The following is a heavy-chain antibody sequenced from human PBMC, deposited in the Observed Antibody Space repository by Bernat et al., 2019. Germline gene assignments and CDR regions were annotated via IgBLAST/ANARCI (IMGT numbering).Heavy chain of an antibody. CDR1: GFTFSSYG. Sequence: QVQLVESGGGVVQPGRSLRLSCAASGFTFSSYGMHSVRQAPGKGLEWVAVISYDGSNKYYADSVKGRFTISRDNSKNTLYLQMNSLRAEDTAVYYCAKDHCSSTSCYVGPFDYWGQGTLVTVSS. CDR3: AKDHCSSTSCYVGPFDY. CDR2: ISYDGSNK. J-gene: IGHJ4*02. V-gene: IGHV3-30*18. D-gene: IGHD2-2*01.